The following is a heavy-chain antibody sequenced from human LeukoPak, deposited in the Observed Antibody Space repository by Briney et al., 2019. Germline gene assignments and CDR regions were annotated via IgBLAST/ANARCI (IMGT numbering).Heavy chain of an antibody. Sequence: PSETLSLTCTVSGYSISSGYFWGWMRQPPGKGLEWIGSIYQSETAHYNPSLKSRVTISVDTSKNQFSLKLSSVTAADTAVYYCARVPLFGWAPYYYYYYMDVWGKGTTVTVSS. J-gene: IGHJ6*03. CDR3: ARVPLFGWAPYYYYYYMDV. CDR2: IYQSETA. CDR1: GYSISSGYF. V-gene: IGHV4-38-2*02. D-gene: IGHD3-10*01.